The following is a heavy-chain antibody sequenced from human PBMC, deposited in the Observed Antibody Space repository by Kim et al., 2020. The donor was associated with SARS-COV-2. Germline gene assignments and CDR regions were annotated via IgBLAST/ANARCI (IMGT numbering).Heavy chain of an antibody. V-gene: IGHV1-69*13. CDR1: GGTFSSYA. CDR3: ARMIVVGSMRLTLRPVAGYFDL. CDR2: IIPIFGTA. J-gene: IGHJ2*01. D-gene: IGHD3-22*01. Sequence: SVKVSCKASGGTFSSYAISWVRQAPGQGLEWMGGIIPIFGTANYAQKFQGRVTITADESTSTAYMELSSLRSEDAAVYYCARMIVVGSMRLTLRPVAGYFDLWGGGTLVTVSS.